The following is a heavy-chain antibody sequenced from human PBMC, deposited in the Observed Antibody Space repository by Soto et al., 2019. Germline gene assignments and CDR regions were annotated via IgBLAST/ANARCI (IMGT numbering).Heavy chain of an antibody. CDR1: GFTFSSYG. J-gene: IGHJ4*02. CDR2: IWYDGSNK. D-gene: IGHD4-4*01. CDR3: ARPTGGYLRSNYFDY. Sequence: GGSLRLSCAASGFTFSSYGMHWVRQAPGKGLEWVAVIWYDGSNKYYADSVKGRFTISRDNSKNTLYLQMNSLRAEDTAVYYCARPTGGYLRSNYFDYWGQGTLVTVSS. V-gene: IGHV3-33*01.